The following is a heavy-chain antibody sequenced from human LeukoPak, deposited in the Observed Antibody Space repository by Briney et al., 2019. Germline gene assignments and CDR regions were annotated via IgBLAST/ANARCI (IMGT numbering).Heavy chain of an antibody. J-gene: IGHJ3*02. CDR2: INHSGST. Sequence: PSETLSLTCAVYGGSFSGYYWSWIRQPPGKGLEGIGEINHSGSTNYNPSLKSRVTISVDTSKNQFSLKLSSVTAADPAVYYCERGAPHYYDSSGYYQEGAFDIWGQGTMVTVSS. CDR3: ERGAPHYYDSSGYYQEGAFDI. CDR1: GGSFSGYY. V-gene: IGHV4-34*01. D-gene: IGHD3-22*01.